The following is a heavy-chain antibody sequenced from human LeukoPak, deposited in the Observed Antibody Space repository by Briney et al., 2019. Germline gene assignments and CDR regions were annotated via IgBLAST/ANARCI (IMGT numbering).Heavy chain of an antibody. Sequence: GGSLRLSCAASGFTVSSNYMSWVRQAPGKGLEWVSVIYSGGSTYYADSVKGRFTISRDNYKNTLYLQMNSLRAEDTAVYYCARTYCSSTSCYPNYYYGMDVWGQGTTVTVSS. CDR1: GFTVSSNY. CDR2: IYSGGST. CDR3: ARTYCSSTSCYPNYYYGMDV. V-gene: IGHV3-66*02. J-gene: IGHJ6*02. D-gene: IGHD2-2*01.